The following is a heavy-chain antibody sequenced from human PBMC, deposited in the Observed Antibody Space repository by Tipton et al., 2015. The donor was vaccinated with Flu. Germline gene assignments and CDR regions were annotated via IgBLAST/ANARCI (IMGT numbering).Heavy chain of an antibody. J-gene: IGHJ4*02. V-gene: IGHV4-61*02. Sequence: TLSLTCIVSGGSVSSGPYYWSWIRQPTGKGLEWIGRIYTSGSTDYNPSLKSRVTISLDTSKNQVSLKLSSVTDADTAVYYCARVSRSGTSHAGYFDYWGQGTLVTVSS. CDR3: ARVSRSGTSHAGYFDY. D-gene: IGHD1-7*01. CDR2: IYTSGST. CDR1: GGSVSSGPYY.